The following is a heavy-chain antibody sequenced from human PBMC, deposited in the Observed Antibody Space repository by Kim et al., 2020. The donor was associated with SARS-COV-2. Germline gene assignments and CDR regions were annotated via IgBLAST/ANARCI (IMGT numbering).Heavy chain of an antibody. CDR2: T. D-gene: IGHD3-22*01. Sequence: TDDADTVKSGFTISRDNAKNTLYLQMSSLRAGDTAVYYCARGTYYDNLSWGQGALVTVSS. V-gene: IGHV3-33*01. CDR3: ARGTYYDNLS. J-gene: IGHJ5*02.